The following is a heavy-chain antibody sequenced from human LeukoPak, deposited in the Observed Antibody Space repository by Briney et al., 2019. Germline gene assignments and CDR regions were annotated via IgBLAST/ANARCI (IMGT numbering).Heavy chain of an antibody. Sequence: GGSLRLSCAASGFTFSDYYMSWIRQAPGKGLEWVSYISSSSSYTNYADFVKGRFTISRDNAKNSLYLQMNSLRAEDTAVYYCARYPGIAAAGGDYWGQGTLVTVSS. CDR2: ISSSSSYT. V-gene: IGHV3-11*03. CDR3: ARYPGIAAAGGDY. D-gene: IGHD6-13*01. CDR1: GFTFSDYY. J-gene: IGHJ4*02.